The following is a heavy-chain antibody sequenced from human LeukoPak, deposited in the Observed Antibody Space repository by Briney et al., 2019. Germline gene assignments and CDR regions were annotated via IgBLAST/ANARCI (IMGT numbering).Heavy chain of an antibody. J-gene: IGHJ4*02. V-gene: IGHV3-11*04. CDR1: GFTVSEYY. D-gene: IGHD3-22*01. Sequence: GGSLRLSCAASGFTVSEYYMSWIRQAAGKGVEWVSYISSSGSTIYYADSVKGRFTISRDNAKNSLYLQMNSLRAEDTAVYYCARGEQRMWLLLPNYFDYWGQGTLVTVSS. CDR3: ARGEQRMWLLLPNYFDY. CDR2: ISSSGSTI.